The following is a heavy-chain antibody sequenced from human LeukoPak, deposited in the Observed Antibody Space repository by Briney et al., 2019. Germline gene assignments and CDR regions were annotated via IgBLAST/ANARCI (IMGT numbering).Heavy chain of an antibody. CDR2: IYSGGST. CDR3: ASTYGDYLPKNDY. J-gene: IGHJ4*02. CDR1: GFSFRNYA. D-gene: IGHD4-17*01. V-gene: IGHV3-66*01. Sequence: GGSLRLSCQASGFSFRNYAMSWVRQAPGKGLEWVSVIYSGGSTYYADSVKGRFTISRDDSKNTLYLQMNSLRAEDTAVYYCASTYGDYLPKNDYWGQGTLVTVSS.